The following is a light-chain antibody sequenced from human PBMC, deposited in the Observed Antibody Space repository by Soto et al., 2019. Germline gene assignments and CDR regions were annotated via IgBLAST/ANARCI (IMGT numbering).Light chain of an antibody. CDR1: QTISSW. CDR2: KAS. J-gene: IGKJ5*01. CDR3: QQLFDSPIT. Sequence: DIQMTQSPSTLSGSVGDRVTITCRASQTISSWLAWYQQKPGKAPKLLIYKASTLKSGVPSRFSGSGSGTECTLTISSLQPDDFATYYCQQLFDSPITLGQGTRLEI. V-gene: IGKV1-5*03.